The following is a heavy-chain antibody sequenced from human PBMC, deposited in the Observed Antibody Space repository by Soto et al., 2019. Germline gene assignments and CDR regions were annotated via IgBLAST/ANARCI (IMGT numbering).Heavy chain of an antibody. D-gene: IGHD5-12*01. CDR1: GGSVSSGSFY. J-gene: IGHJ6*02. Sequence: KTSETLSLTCTVSGGSVSSGSFYWSWIRRPPGKGLEWIGYFDDSGSTNYNPSLRSRVTMSVDTSKNQFSLKLSSVTAADTAVYYCAASAPPATNYYYAMDVWGQGTTVTVSS. CDR2: FDDSGST. V-gene: IGHV4-61*01. CDR3: AASAPPATNYYYAMDV.